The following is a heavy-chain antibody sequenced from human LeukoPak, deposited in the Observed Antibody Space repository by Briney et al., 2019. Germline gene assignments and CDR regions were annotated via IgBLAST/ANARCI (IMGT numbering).Heavy chain of an antibody. D-gene: IGHD3-16*01. CDR3: TRARYDYVWGNLDY. CDR2: IRSKANSYAT. J-gene: IGHJ4*02. V-gene: IGHV3-73*01. CDR1: GFTFSGSA. Sequence: GGSLRLSCAASGFTFSGSAMHWVRQASGKGLEWVGRIRSKANSYATAYAASVKGRFTISRDDSKNTAYLQMNSLKTEDTAVYYCTRARYDYVWGNLDYWGQGTLATVSS.